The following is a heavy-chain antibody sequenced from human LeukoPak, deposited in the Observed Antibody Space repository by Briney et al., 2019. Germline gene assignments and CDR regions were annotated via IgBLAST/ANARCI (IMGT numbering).Heavy chain of an antibody. D-gene: IGHD6-19*01. J-gene: IGHJ4*02. CDR3: AGDRLLYSSGWYLVDY. CDR2: ISYDGSNK. V-gene: IGHV3-30-3*01. CDR1: GFTFSSYA. Sequence: GGSLRLSCAASGFTFSSYAMHWVRQAPGKGLEWVAVISYDGSNKYYADSVKGRFTISRDNSKNTLYLQMNSLRAEDTAVYYCAGDRLLYSSGWYLVDYWGQGTLVTVSS.